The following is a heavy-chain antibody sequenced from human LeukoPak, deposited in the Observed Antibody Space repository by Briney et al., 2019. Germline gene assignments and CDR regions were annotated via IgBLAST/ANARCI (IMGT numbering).Heavy chain of an antibody. V-gene: IGHV1-3*01. Sequence: ASVTVSCKASGYTFTSYAMHWVRQAPGQRLEWMGWINAGNGNTKYSQKFQGRVTITRDTSASTAYMELSSLRSEDTAVYYCARANCSSTSCYGGKFWFDPWGQGTLVTVSS. D-gene: IGHD2-2*01. CDR1: GYTFTSYA. CDR3: ARANCSSTSCYGGKFWFDP. CDR2: INAGNGNT. J-gene: IGHJ5*02.